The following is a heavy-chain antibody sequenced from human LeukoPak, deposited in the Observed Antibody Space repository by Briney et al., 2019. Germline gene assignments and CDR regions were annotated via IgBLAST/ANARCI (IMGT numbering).Heavy chain of an antibody. CDR2: IRYDGSNK. V-gene: IGHV3-30*02. D-gene: IGHD2-2*01. CDR1: GFTFSSYE. Sequence: GGSLRLSCAASGFTFSSYEMNWVRQAPGKGLEWVAFIRYDGSNKYDADSVKGRFTISRDNSKNTLYLQMNSLRAEDTAVYYCAKAPLPAADYWYFDLWGRGTLVTVSS. CDR3: AKAPLPAADYWYFDL. J-gene: IGHJ2*01.